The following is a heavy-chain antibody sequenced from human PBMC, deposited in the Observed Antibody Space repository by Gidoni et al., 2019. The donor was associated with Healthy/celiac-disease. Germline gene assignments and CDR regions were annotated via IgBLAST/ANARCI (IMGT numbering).Heavy chain of an antibody. D-gene: IGHD3-22*01. V-gene: IGHV3-30*04. CDR3: ARDLGYYYDSSGYLH. Sequence: QVQLVESGGGVVQPGRSLRLSCAASGLTFSSYAMHWVRQAPGKGLEWVAVISYDGSNKYYADSVKGRFTISRDNSKNTLYLQMNSLRAEDTAVYYCARDLGYYYDSSGYLHWGQGTLVTVSS. CDR1: GLTFSSYA. J-gene: IGHJ1*01. CDR2: ISYDGSNK.